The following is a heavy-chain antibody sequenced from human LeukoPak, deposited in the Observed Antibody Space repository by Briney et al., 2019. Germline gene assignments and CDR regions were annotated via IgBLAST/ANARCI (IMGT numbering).Heavy chain of an antibody. Sequence: GGSLRLSCAASGFTFSSYWMSWVRQAQGKGLEWVANIKQDGSEKYYVDSVKGRFTISRDNAKNSLYLQMNSVRPEDTAVYYCARDSSGWYRVGYYYYYMDVWGKGTTVTVSS. CDR1: GFTFSSYW. CDR2: IKQDGSEK. J-gene: IGHJ6*03. D-gene: IGHD6-19*01. V-gene: IGHV3-7*01. CDR3: ARDSSGWYRVGYYYYYMDV.